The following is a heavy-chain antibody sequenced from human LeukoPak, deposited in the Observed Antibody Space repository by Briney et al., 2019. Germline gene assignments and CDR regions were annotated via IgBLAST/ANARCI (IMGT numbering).Heavy chain of an antibody. V-gene: IGHV4-61*02. CDR1: GGSISSSSYY. J-gene: IGHJ3*02. CDR3: ARGLLWFGEPPGTAFDI. Sequence: SETLSLTCTVSGGSISSSSYYWSWIRQPAGKGLEWIGRIYTSGSTNYNHSLKSRVTMSVDTSKNQFSLKLRSVTAADTAVYYCARGLLWFGEPPGTAFDIWGQGTMVTVSS. CDR2: IYTSGST. D-gene: IGHD3-10*01.